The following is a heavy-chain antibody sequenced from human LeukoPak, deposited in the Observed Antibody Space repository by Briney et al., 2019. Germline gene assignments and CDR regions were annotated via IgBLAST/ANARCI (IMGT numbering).Heavy chain of an antibody. CDR2: INPNSGGT. CDR3: ARGWGRYYGSGSYAFDI. CDR1: GYTFTGYY. Sequence: ASVKVSCKASGYTFTGYYMHWVRQAPGQGLEWMGWINPNSGGTNYAQKFQGRVTMTRDTSISTAYMELSRLRSDDTAVYYCARGWGRYYGSGSYAFDIWGQGTMVTVSS. D-gene: IGHD3-10*01. J-gene: IGHJ3*02. V-gene: IGHV1-2*02.